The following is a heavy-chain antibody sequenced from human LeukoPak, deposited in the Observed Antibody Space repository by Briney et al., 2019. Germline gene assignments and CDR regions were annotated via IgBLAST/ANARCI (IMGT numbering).Heavy chain of an antibody. D-gene: IGHD4-23*01. CDR3: ARDMYGSNSGYVSY. CDR1: GFTFTSYG. J-gene: IGHJ4*02. CDR2: IWYDGRNK. V-gene: IGHV3-33*01. Sequence: GGSLRLSCAASGFTFTSYGMHWVRQAPGKGLEWVAVIWYDGRNKYYVDSVKGRFTISRDYSKDTLYLQMNSLRAEDTAVYYCARDMYGSNSGYVSYWGQGTLVTVSS.